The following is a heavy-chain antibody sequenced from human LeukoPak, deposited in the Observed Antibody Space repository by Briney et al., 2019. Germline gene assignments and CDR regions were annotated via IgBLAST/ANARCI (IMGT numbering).Heavy chain of an antibody. D-gene: IGHD6-19*01. CDR1: GGSISSSSYY. CDR2: IYTSGST. V-gene: IGHV4-39*07. CDR3: AREYSSGTEY. Sequence: SETLSLTCTVSGGSISSSSYYWGWIRQPPGKGLEWIGRIYTSGSTNYNPSLKSRVTISVDTSKNQFSLKLTSVTAADTAVYYCAREYSSGTEYRGQATLVTVSS. J-gene: IGHJ4*02.